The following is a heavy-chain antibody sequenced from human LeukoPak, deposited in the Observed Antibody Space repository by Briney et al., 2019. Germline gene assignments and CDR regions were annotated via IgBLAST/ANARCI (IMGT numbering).Heavy chain of an antibody. J-gene: IGHJ4*02. V-gene: IGHV4-34*01. D-gene: IGHD3-3*01. Sequence: PSETLSLTCAVYGGSFSGYYWTWIRPPPGKGLEWIGEIHYSGSATYNPSLKSRITISVDTSKNQFSLKLTSVTAADTAVYYCARHSTFFGVVIIKGRVRGPFDYWGQGTLVTVSS. CDR2: IHYSGSA. CDR1: GGSFSGYY. CDR3: ARHSTFFGVVIIKGRVRGPFDY.